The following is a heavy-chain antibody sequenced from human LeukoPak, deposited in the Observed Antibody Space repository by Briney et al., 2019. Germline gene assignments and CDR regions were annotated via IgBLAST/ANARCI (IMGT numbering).Heavy chain of an antibody. J-gene: IGHJ4*02. CDR2: IKPSSGGT. CDR3: ARGMGSLDY. CDR1: GYTFTDYC. Sequence: AASVTVSCLASGYTFTDYCMHWVRQAPGPGLEWMGWIKPSSGGTNYAQKFQGKVTVTRDTSISTAYMDLSRLRSDDTAVYYCARGMGSLDYWGQGTLVTVSS. V-gene: IGHV1-2*02. D-gene: IGHD3-10*01.